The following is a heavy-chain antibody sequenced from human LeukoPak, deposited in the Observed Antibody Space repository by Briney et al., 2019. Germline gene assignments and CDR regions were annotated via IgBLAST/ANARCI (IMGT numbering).Heavy chain of an antibody. D-gene: IGHD3-3*01. CDR2: ISSSSSYI. CDR1: GFTFSSYS. CDR3: ARAGKTTYYDFWSGYYTFDY. J-gene: IGHJ4*02. V-gene: IGHV3-21*01. Sequence: PGGSLRLSCAASGFTFSSYSMNWVRQAPGKGLEWVSSISSSSSYIYYADSVKGRFTISRDNAKNSLYLQMNSLRAEDTAVYYCARAGKTTYYDFWSGYYTFDYWGQGTLVTASS.